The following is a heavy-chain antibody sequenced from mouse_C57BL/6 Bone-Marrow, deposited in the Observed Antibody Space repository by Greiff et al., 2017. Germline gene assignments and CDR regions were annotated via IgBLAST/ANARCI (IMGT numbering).Heavy chain of an antibody. CDR2: ISNGGGST. CDR1: GFTFSDYY. D-gene: IGHD1-1*01. CDR3: ARHYYYGSSSFAY. J-gene: IGHJ3*01. Sequence: EVKLVESGGGLVQPGGSLKLSCAASGFTFSDYYMYWVRQTPEKRLEWVAYISNGGGSTYYPDTVKGRFTISRDNAKNTLYLQMSRLKSEDTAMYYCARHYYYGSSSFAYWGQGTLVTVSA. V-gene: IGHV5-12*01.